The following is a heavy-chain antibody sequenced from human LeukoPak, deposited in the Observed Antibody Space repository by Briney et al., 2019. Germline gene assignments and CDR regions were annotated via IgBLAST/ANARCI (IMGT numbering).Heavy chain of an antibody. Sequence: SETLSLTCAVYGGSFSGYYWSWIRQHPGKGLEWIGYIYYSGSTYYNPSLKSRVTISVDTSKNQFSLKLSSVTAADTAVYYCARAQFGETGVWGQGTLVTVSS. CDR3: ARAQFGETGV. D-gene: IGHD3-3*01. CDR2: IYYSGST. V-gene: IGHV4-31*11. CDR1: GGSFSGYY. J-gene: IGHJ4*02.